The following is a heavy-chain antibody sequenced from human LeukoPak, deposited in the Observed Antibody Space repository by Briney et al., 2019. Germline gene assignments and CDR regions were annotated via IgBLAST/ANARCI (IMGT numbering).Heavy chain of an antibody. CDR1: GFTFSSYA. D-gene: IGHD3-9*01. CDR2: ISYDGSNK. J-gene: IGHJ1*01. V-gene: IGHV3-30-3*01. CDR3: AKDLNARYFDPTRGYFQH. Sequence: GGSLRLSCAASGFTFSSYAMHWVRQAPGKGLEWVAVISYDGSNKYYADSVKGRFTISRDNSKNTLYLQMNSLRAEDTAVYYCAKDLNARYFDPTRGYFQHWGQGTLVTVSS.